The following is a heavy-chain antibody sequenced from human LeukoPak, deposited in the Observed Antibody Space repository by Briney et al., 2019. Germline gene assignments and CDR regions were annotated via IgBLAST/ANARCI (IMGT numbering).Heavy chain of an antibody. D-gene: IGHD3-16*01. J-gene: IGHJ5*02. CDR1: GYTFTSYG. V-gene: IGHV1-18*01. CDR3: ARDGLGSMITSGGMAFDP. CDR2: ISAYNGNT. Sequence: ASVKVSCKASGYTFTSYGISWVRQAPGQGLEWMGWISAYNGNTNYAQKLQGRVTMTTDTSTSTAYMELRSLRSDDTAVYYCARDGLGSMITSGGMAFDPWGQGTLVTVSS.